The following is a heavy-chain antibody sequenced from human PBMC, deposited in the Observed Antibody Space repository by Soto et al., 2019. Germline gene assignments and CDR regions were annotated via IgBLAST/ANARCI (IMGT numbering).Heavy chain of an antibody. CDR3: ARGGSSWYPYFHY. CDR1: GFTFSSYA. Sequence: EVQLLESGGGLVQPGGSLRLSCAASGFTFSSYAMSWVRQAPGKGLEWVSAISGSGGSTYYADSVKGRFTISRDNPKHTLYLQMNSLRAEDTAVYYCARGGSSWYPYFHYWGQGTLVTVSS. J-gene: IGHJ4*02. CDR2: ISGSGGST. V-gene: IGHV3-23*01. D-gene: IGHD6-13*01.